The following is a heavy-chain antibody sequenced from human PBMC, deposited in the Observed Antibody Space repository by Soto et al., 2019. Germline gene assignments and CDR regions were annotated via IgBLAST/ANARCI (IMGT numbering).Heavy chain of an antibody. CDR3: ARPTYTSSWSLLDY. V-gene: IGHV3-23*01. CDR2: ISGSGVST. Sequence: EVQLLESGGGFVQPGGSLRLSCAASGFTFSSYAMSWVRQAPGKGLEWVSAISGSGVSTYYADSVRGRFTISRDNSKNTLYLQMNSLRAEDTAVYYCARPTYTSSWSLLDYWGQGTLVTVSS. D-gene: IGHD6-13*01. CDR1: GFTFSSYA. J-gene: IGHJ4*02.